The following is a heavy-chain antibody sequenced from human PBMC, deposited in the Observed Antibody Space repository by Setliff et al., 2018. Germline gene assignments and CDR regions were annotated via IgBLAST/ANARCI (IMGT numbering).Heavy chain of an antibody. CDR1: GGSFSGYY. V-gene: IGHV4-34*01. CDR3: ARAAVTSGARADYFDN. D-gene: IGHD4-17*01. Sequence: SETLSLTCAVYGGSFSGYYWSWIRQHPGKGLEWIGYIYYSGSTNYNPSLKSRVTISVDTSKNQFSLKLTSVTAADAAVYYCARAAVTSGARADYFDNWGRGTLVTVSS. CDR2: IYYSGST. J-gene: IGHJ4*02.